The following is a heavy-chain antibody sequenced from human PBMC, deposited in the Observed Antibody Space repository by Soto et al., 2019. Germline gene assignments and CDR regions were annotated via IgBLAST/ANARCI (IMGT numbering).Heavy chain of an antibody. V-gene: IGHV4-30-2*01. CDR2: IYHSGST. CDR1: GGSISSSSYS. Sequence: SSETLSLTCTVSGGSISSSSYSWGWIRQPPGKGLEWIGYIYHSGSTYYNPSLKSRVTISVDRSKNQFSLRLSSVTAADTAVYYCARVPLPWGQGTLVTVSS. CDR3: ARVPLP. J-gene: IGHJ5*02.